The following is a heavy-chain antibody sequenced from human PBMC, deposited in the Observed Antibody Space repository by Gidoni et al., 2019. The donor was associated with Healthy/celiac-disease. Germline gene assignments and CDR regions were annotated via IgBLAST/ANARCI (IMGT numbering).Heavy chain of an antibody. J-gene: IGHJ4*02. V-gene: IGHV4-34*01. CDR3: ARGRSGWWNY. CDR1: GGSFSGYY. Sequence: QVQLQQWGAGLLKPSETLSLTCAVYGGSFSGYYWSWIRQPPGKGLEWIGEINHSGSTNYNPSLKSRVTISVDTSKNQFSLKLSSVTAADTAVYYCARGRSGWWNYWGQGTLVTVSS. D-gene: IGHD2-8*02. CDR2: INHSGST.